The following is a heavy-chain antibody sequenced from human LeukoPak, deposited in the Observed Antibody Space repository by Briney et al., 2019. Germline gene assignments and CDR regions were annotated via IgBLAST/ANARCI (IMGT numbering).Heavy chain of an antibody. D-gene: IGHD3-10*01. CDR2: IYTDDTT. J-gene: IGHJ4*02. CDR3: ARGASGVSGPHY. CDR1: GFTVSSSY. V-gene: IGHV3-53*04. Sequence: GESLRLSCAASGFTVSSSYMSWVRQAPGKGLEWVSVIYTDDTTSYGDSVRGRFTISRHNSQNTLYPQMNSLRAEDTAVYYCARGASGVSGPHYWGQGTLDTVSS.